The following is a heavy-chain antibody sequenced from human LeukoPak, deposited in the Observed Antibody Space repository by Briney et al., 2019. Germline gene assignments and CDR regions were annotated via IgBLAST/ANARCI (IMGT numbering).Heavy chain of an antibody. J-gene: IGHJ4*02. Sequence: SETLSLTCAVYGGSFSGYYWSWIRQPPGKGLEWIGEFNHSGSTNYNPSLKSRVTISVDTSKNQFSLKLSSVTAADTAVYYCARGRKYTSGYRVTKLGSGYSDYWGQGTLVTVSS. D-gene: IGHD5-18*01. CDR2: FNHSGST. CDR3: ARGRKYTSGYRVTKLGSGYSDY. CDR1: GGSFSGYY. V-gene: IGHV4-34*01.